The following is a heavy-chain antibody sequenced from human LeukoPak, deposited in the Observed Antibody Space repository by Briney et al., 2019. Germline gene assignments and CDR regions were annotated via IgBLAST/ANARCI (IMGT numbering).Heavy chain of an antibody. CDR3: AKDFPQVPQDYYDSICYFDY. CDR2: ISGSGGST. D-gene: IGHD3-22*01. CDR1: GFTFSSYG. J-gene: IGHJ4*02. Sequence: GGSLRLSCAASGFTFSSYGMSWVRQAPGKGLEWVSAISGSGGSTYYADSVKGRFTISRDNSKNTLYLQMNSLRSEGTAVYYCAKDFPQVPQDYYDSICYFDYWGQGTLVTVSS. V-gene: IGHV3-23*01.